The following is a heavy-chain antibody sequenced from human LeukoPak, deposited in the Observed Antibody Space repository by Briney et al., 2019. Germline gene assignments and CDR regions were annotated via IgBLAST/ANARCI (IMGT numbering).Heavy chain of an antibody. J-gene: IGHJ1*01. CDR2: INPNSGGT. CDR1: GGTFSSYA. V-gene: IGHV1-2*02. Sequence: ASVKVSCKASGGTFSSYAISWVRQAPGQGLEWMGWINPNSGGTNYAQKFQGRVTMTRDTSISTAYMEMSRLRSDDTAVYYCAKESWANAEYFQHWGQGTLVTVSS. D-gene: IGHD6-13*01. CDR3: AKESWANAEYFQH.